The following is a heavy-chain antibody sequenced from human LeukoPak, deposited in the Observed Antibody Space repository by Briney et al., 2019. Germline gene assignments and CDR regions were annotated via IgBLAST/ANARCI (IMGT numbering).Heavy chain of an antibody. J-gene: IGHJ4*02. CDR2: ISGSGGNT. V-gene: IGHV3-23*01. CDR1: GFTFSSYA. CDR3: ANIIRKYTSGYYYFDY. Sequence: GGSLRLSCAASGFTFSSYAMSWVRQAPGKGLEWVSSISGSGGNTYYADSVKGRFTISRDNSKNTLYLQMNSLRAEDTAVYYCANIIRKYTSGYYYFDYWGQGTLVTVSS. D-gene: IGHD6-25*01.